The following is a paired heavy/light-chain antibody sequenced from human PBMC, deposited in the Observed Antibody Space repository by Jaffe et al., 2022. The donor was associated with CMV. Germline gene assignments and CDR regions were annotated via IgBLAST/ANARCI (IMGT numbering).Light chain of an antibody. V-gene: IGKV1-5*03. CDR3: QQYNSLWT. J-gene: IGKJ1*01. Sequence: DIQMTQSPSTLSASVGDRVTITCRASQSISRWLAWYQQKPGKAPKLLISKASSLESGVPSRFSGSGSGTDFTLTISSLQPDDFATYFCQQYNSLWTFGQGTKVEIK. CDR2: KAS. CDR1: QSISRW.
Heavy chain of an antibody. Sequence: QVQLVESGGGVVQPGRSLRLSCAASGVTFSSYGMHWVRQAPGKGLEWVAMIWYDGNKKYYVDAVKGRFTISRDNSKNMLYLQMNSLRAEDTAVYYCARDGNYYDSGGYSLGDPNYYMDVWGRGTAVTVSS. J-gene: IGHJ6*03. CDR3: ARDGNYYDSGGYSLGDPNYYMDV. D-gene: IGHD3-22*01. CDR2: IWYDGNKK. V-gene: IGHV3-33*08. CDR1: GVTFSSYG.